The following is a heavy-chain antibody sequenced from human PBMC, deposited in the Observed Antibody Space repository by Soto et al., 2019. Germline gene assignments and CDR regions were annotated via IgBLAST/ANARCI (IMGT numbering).Heavy chain of an antibody. V-gene: IGHV1-18*04. Sequence: ASVKVSCKASGYTFTSYGISWVRQAPGQGLEWMGWISAYNGNTNYAQKLQGRVTMTTDTSTSTAYMELRSLRSDDTAVYYCARDRKPRGVMSGLLFDPWGQGTLVTVSS. J-gene: IGHJ5*02. CDR2: ISAYNGNT. CDR3: ARDRKPRGVMSGLLFDP. D-gene: IGHD3-10*01. CDR1: GYTFTSYG.